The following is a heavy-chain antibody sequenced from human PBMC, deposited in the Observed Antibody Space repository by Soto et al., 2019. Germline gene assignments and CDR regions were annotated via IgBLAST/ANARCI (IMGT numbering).Heavy chain of an antibody. CDR3: AKDVVVVAATQTAFDY. CDR2: ISGSGGST. Sequence: GGSLRLSCAASGFTFSSYAMSWVRQAPGKGLEWVSAISGSGGSTYYADSVKGRFTISRDNSKNTLYLQMNSLRAEDTAVYYCAKDVVVVAATQTAFDYWGQGTLVTVSS. J-gene: IGHJ4*02. CDR1: GFTFSSYA. V-gene: IGHV3-23*01. D-gene: IGHD2-15*01.